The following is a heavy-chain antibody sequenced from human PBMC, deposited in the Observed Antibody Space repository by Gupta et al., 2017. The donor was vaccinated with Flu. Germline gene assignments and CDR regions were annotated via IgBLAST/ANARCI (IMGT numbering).Heavy chain of an antibody. D-gene: IGHD3-22*01. V-gene: IGHV4-38-2*01. CDR1: GYSISSGYY. CDR3: ARGTYYYDSSGYSSFDY. CDR2: IYHSGST. Sequence: QVQLQESGPGLVKPSETLSLTCAVSGYSISSGYYWGWIRQPPGKGLEWIGSIYHSGSTYYNPSLKSRVTISVDTSKNQFSLKLSSVTAADTAVYYCARGTYYYDSSGYSSFDYWGQGTLVTVSS. J-gene: IGHJ4*02.